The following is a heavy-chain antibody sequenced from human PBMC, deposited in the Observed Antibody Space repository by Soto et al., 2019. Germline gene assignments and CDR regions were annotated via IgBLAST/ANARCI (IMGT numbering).Heavy chain of an antibody. V-gene: IGHV4-61*01. CDR1: GGSVSSGSYY. CDR3: ARDPLELGAFDY. Sequence: PSETLSLTCTVSGGSVSSGSYYWSWIRQPPGKGLEWIGYIYYSGSTNYNPSLKSRVTISVDTSKNQFSLKLSSVTAADTAVYYCARDPLELGAFDYWGQGTLVTVSS. J-gene: IGHJ4*02. D-gene: IGHD3-16*01. CDR2: IYYSGST.